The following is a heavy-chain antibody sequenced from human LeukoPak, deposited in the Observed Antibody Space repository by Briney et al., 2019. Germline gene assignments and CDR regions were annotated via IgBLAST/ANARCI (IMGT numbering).Heavy chain of an antibody. Sequence: GGSQRLSCAAAGFSFSSYGMHWVRQAPGKGLEWVTYIRYDGSTTFYADSVKGQFTISRDNPRSTLYLQMNSLRPEDTGIYYCASGGYDILTASGNWGQGTLVTVSS. CDR2: IRYDGSTT. CDR1: GFSFSSYG. CDR3: ASGGYDILTASGN. J-gene: IGHJ4*02. D-gene: IGHD3-9*01. V-gene: IGHV3-30*02.